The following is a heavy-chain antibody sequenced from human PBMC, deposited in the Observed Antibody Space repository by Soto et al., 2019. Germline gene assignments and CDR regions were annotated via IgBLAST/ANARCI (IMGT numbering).Heavy chain of an antibody. J-gene: IGHJ4*02. V-gene: IGHV4-30-2*01. CDR2: IYEGGNT. Sequence: NPSETLSLTCAVSGGSIISDGYSWSWIRQPPGKGLQWIGHIYEGGNTYYTPSLESRVAISTDKSKNQFSLRLSPVTAADTAVYYCARVKGGYTYGMSFDSWGQGLLVTVS. D-gene: IGHD5-18*01. CDR3: ARVKGGYTYGMSFDS. CDR1: GGSIISDGYS.